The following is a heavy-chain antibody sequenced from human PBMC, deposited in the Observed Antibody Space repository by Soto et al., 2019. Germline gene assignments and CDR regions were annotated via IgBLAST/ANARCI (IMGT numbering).Heavy chain of an antibody. D-gene: IGHD6-13*01. CDR2: ISSNGGST. J-gene: IGHJ1*01. CDR3: VKGSVISGGYSSSWYVGYFQH. CDR1: GFTFSSYA. V-gene: IGHV3-64D*06. Sequence: GGSLRLSCSASGFTFSSYAMHWVRQAPGKGLEYVSAISSNGGSTYYADSVKGRFTISRDNSKNTLYLQMSSLRAEDTAVYYCVKGSVISGGYSSSWYVGYFQHWGQGTLVTVSS.